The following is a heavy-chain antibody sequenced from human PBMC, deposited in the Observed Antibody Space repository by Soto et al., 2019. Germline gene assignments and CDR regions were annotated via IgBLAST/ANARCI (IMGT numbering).Heavy chain of an antibody. J-gene: IGHJ4*02. CDR2: ISSNGGST. CDR3: VKGSYCGGDCYPYYFDY. D-gene: IGHD2-21*02. V-gene: IGHV3-64D*08. Sequence: GGSLRLSCTASGFAFSSYAMHWVRQAPGKGLEYVSAISSNGGSTYYADSVKGRFTISRDNSKNTLYLQMSSLRAEDTAVYYCVKGSYCGGDCYPYYFDYWGQGTLVTVSS. CDR1: GFAFSSYA.